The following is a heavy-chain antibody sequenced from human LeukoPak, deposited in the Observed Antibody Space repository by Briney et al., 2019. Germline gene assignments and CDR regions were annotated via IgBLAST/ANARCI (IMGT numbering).Heavy chain of an antibody. J-gene: IGHJ4*02. Sequence: SETLSLTCTVSGDSVTSGHYYWTWIRQPAGKGLEWIGRVYNSGTTNYNPSLKSRITISVDTSKNQFSLKLSLVTAADTAVYYCARFSSIAAAFDYWGQGTLVTVSS. CDR1: GDSVTSGHYY. CDR2: VYNSGTT. D-gene: IGHD6-13*01. CDR3: ARFSSIAAAFDY. V-gene: IGHV4-61*02.